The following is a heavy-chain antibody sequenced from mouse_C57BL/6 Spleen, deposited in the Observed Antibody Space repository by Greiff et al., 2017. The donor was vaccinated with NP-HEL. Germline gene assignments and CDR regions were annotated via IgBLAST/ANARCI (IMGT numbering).Heavy chain of an antibody. CDR3: ARTAGGLGMITYFDY. D-gene: IGHD2-4*01. J-gene: IGHJ2*01. CDR1: GYTFTSYW. Sequence: VQLQQPGAELVKPGASVKLSCKASGYTFTSYWMHWVKQRPGQGLEWIGMIHPNSGSTNYNEKFKSKATLTVDKSSSTAYMQLSSLTSEDSAVYYCARTAGGLGMITYFDYWGQGTTLTVSS. CDR2: IHPNSGST. V-gene: IGHV1-64*01.